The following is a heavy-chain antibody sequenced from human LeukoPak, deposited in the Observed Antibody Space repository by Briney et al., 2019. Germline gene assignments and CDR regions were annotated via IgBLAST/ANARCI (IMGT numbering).Heavy chain of an antibody. D-gene: IGHD2-2*01. J-gene: IGHJ6*03. CDR1: GFTFSDYY. Sequence: GGSLRLSCAASGFTFSDYYMSWIRQAPGKGLEWLSYISSSGTTTYYADSVKGRFTISRDNAKNSLYLQMYSLRAEDTAVYYCARVSSSRLVVPPAKRYYYYYYMDVWGKGTTVTVSS. V-gene: IGHV3-11*04. CDR2: ISSSGTTT. CDR3: ARVSSSRLVVPPAKRYYYYYYMDV.